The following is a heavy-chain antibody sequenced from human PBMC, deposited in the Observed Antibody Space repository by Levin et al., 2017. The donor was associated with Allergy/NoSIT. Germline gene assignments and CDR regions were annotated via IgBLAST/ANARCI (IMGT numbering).Heavy chain of an antibody. CDR2: ISYDGSNK. V-gene: IGHV3-30*18. J-gene: IGHJ4*02. Sequence: GGSLRLSCAASGFTFSSYGMHWVRQAPGKGLEWVAVISYDGSNKYYADSVKGRFTISRDNSKNTLYLQMNSLRAEDTAVYYCAKGAELTMVRGVISPHDYWGQGTLVTVSS. CDR3: AKGAELTMVRGVISPHDY. D-gene: IGHD3-10*01. CDR1: GFTFSSYG.